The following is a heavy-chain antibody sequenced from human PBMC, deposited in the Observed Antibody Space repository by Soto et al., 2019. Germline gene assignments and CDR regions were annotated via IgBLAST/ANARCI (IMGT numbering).Heavy chain of an antibody. CDR3: AKDPPSWYGGYYFDY. Sequence: LSLTCAASGFTFSSYAMSWVRQAPGKGLEWVSAISGSGGSTYYADSVKGRFTISRDNSKNTLYLQMNSLRAEDTAVYYCAKDPPSWYGGYYFDYWGQGTLVTVSS. D-gene: IGHD2-2*01. CDR2: ISGSGGST. V-gene: IGHV3-23*01. J-gene: IGHJ4*02. CDR1: GFTFSSYA.